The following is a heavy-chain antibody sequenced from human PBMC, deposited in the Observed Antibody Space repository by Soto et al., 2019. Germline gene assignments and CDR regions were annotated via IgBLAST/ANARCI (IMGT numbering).Heavy chain of an antibody. V-gene: IGHV3-21*01. CDR3: AREGTVTTFRGWFDP. Sequence: EVQLVESGGGLVKPGGSRRLSCAASGFTFSSYSMNWVRQAPGKGLEWVSSISSSSSYIYYADSVKGRFTISRDNAKNSLYLQMNSLRAEDTAVYYCAREGTVTTFRGWFDPWGQGTLVTVSS. CDR1: GFTFSSYS. D-gene: IGHD4-17*01. CDR2: ISSSSSYI. J-gene: IGHJ5*02.